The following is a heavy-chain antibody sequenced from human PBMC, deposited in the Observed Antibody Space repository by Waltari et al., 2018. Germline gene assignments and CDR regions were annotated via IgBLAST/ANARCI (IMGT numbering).Heavy chain of an antibody. J-gene: IGHJ4*02. CDR1: GDSLTSGSYY. Sequence: QVRLQESGPGLVKSSQTLSLTCSASGDSLTSGSYYWGWIRHAAVKGLAYIARISTTGTTSYNPSLERRVTILIDASKKGFSLKIASVTAADTAVYYCARLEHLSGRVLWGQGTLVTVSS. CDR2: ISTTGTT. D-gene: IGHD3-16*01. CDR3: ARLEHLSGRVL. V-gene: IGHV4-61*02.